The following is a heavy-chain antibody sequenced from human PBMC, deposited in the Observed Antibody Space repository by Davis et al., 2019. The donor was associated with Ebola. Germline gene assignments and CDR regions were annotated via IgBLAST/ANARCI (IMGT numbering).Heavy chain of an antibody. CDR2: VYYTGNS. CDR1: RGSISSYY. V-gene: IGHV4-59*03. CDR3: AGGRYFDFHSPGDLYYVYGLGV. J-gene: IGHJ6*02. Sequence: SETLSLTCTVSRGSISSYYWTWIRQPPGKGLEWIGHVYYTGNSNQNPPLKSRVTISVDTSRNQFSLTLSSVTAADTAVYYCAGGRYFDFHSPGDLYYVYGLGVWGQGTTVTVSS. D-gene: IGHD3-3*01.